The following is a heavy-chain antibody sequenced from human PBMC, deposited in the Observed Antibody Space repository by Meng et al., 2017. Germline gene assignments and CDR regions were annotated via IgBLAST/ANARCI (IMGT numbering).Heavy chain of an antibody. CDR2: ISAYNGNT. J-gene: IGHJ4*02. D-gene: IGHD6-19*01. V-gene: IGHV1-18*01. CDR1: GYTLTRYG. CDR3: ARAGIAVAGPDY. Sequence: QVQLGHAGAECKKPGASVTSSCKASGYTLTRYGISWVRQAPGQGLEWMGWISAYNGNTNYAQKLQGRVTMTTDTSTSTAYMELRSLRSDDTAVYYRARAGIAVAGPDYWGQGTLVTVSS.